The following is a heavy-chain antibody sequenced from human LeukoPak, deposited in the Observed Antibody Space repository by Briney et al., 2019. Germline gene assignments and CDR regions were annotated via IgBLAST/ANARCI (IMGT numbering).Heavy chain of an antibody. D-gene: IGHD4-17*01. CDR1: EYSFATYW. CDR2: IYPGDSDT. Sequence: GESLKISCQGSEYSFATYWIAWLRQMPGKGLEWMGIIYPGDSDTRYSPSFQGRVTISADTSISTAYLQWSSLKASDTAMYYCARRGYGDYIDAFDIWGQGTMVTVSS. J-gene: IGHJ3*02. CDR3: ARRGYGDYIDAFDI. V-gene: IGHV5-51*01.